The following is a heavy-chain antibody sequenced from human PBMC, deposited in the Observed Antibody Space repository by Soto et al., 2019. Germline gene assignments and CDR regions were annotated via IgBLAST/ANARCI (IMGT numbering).Heavy chain of an antibody. Sequence: SETLSLTCTVSGGSVSSGSYYWSWIRQPPGKGLEWIGYIYYSGSTNYNPSLKSRVTISVDTSKNQFSLKLSSVTAADTAVYYCARTLEGPTNSGHFDYWGQGTLVTVSS. CDR1: GGSVSSGSYY. CDR3: ARTLEGPTNSGHFDY. CDR2: IYYSGST. V-gene: IGHV4-61*01. J-gene: IGHJ4*02. D-gene: IGHD6-19*01.